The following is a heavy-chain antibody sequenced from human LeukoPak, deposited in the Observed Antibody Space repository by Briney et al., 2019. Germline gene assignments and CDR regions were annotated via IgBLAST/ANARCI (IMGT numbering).Heavy chain of an antibody. Sequence: GGSLRLSCAASGFTFSSYAIHWVRQAPGKGLEWVAVISYDGSNKYYADSVKGRFTISRDNSKNTLYLQMNSLRAEDTAVYYCAKWDYDWDQGTLVTVSS. J-gene: IGHJ4*02. CDR1: GFTFSSYA. CDR2: ISYDGSNK. CDR3: AKWDYD. D-gene: IGHD3-16*01. V-gene: IGHV3-30*18.